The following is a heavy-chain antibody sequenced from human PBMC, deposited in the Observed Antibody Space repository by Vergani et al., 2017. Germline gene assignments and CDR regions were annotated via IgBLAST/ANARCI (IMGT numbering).Heavy chain of an antibody. D-gene: IGHD2-21*02. CDR1: GFTFNIYA. CDR3: ARRYLCGGDCNWFDP. J-gene: IGHJ5*02. V-gene: IGHV3-23*01. Sequence: EVRLLESGGGLVQPGGSLRLSCAASGFTFNIYAMSWVRQAPGKGLEWVSTITYNGGRTYYADSVTGRFTISRDNSKNTLFLQLKTLRAEDTAVYYCARRYLCGGDCNWFDPWGQGTLVTVSS. CDR2: ITYNGGRT.